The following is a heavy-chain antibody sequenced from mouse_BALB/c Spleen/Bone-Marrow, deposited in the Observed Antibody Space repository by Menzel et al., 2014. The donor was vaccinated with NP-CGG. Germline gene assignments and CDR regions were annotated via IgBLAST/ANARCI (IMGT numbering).Heavy chain of an antibody. CDR3: AREEYGQKVYAMDY. Sequence: EVKLMESGGGLVKPGGSLKLSCAASGFTFSSYAMSWVRQTPEKRLEWVASISSGGSTYYPDSVKGRFTISRDNARNILYLQMSSLRSEDTATYYCAREEYGQKVYAMDYWGQGTSVTVSS. D-gene: IGHD2-10*02. V-gene: IGHV5-6-5*01. CDR1: GFTFSSYA. CDR2: ISSGGST. J-gene: IGHJ4*01.